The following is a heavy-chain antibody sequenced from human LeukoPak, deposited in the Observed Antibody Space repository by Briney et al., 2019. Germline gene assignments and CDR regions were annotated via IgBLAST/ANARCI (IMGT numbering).Heavy chain of an antibody. Sequence: GGSLRLSCTASGFTFGDYAMSWVRQAPGKGLEWVGLIRSRAYGGTTDYAASVKGRFTISRDGSKSIVYLQMNSLKTEDRAVYYCTRGVVIRGMSGNWFDPWGQGTLVTVSS. V-gene: IGHV3-49*04. J-gene: IGHJ5*02. CDR1: GFTFGDYA. CDR2: IRSRAYGGTT. D-gene: IGHD3-10*01. CDR3: TRGVVIRGMSGNWFDP.